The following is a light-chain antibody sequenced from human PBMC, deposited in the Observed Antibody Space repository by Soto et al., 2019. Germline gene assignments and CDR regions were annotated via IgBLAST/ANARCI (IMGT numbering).Light chain of an antibody. CDR3: QQFNSYPQA. CDR1: QGISSA. V-gene: IGKV1-13*02. CDR2: DAS. Sequence: AIQLTQSPSSLSASVGDRVTITCRASQGISSALAWYQQKPGKAPKLLIYDASSLESGVPSRFSGSGSGTDFTLTISSLQPEDFATYCRQQFNSYPQAFGPGTKVDIK. J-gene: IGKJ3*01.